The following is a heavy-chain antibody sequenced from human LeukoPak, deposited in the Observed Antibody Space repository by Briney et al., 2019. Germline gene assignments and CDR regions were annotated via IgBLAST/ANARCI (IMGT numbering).Heavy chain of an antibody. V-gene: IGHV3-74*01. CDR2: INSDGSST. D-gene: IGHD6-19*01. CDR1: GFTFSSYW. Sequence: PGGSLRLSCAASGFTFSSYWMHWVRQAPGKGLVWVSRINSDGSSTSYADSVKGRFTISRDNAKNTLYLQMNSLRAEDTAMYYCTRASSVWYYFDYWGQGTLVTVSS. J-gene: IGHJ4*02. CDR3: TRASSVWYYFDY.